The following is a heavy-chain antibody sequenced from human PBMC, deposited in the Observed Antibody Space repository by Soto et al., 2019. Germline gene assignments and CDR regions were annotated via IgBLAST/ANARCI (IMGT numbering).Heavy chain of an antibody. CDR3: GRVVEGATRHTDPDS. D-gene: IGHD2-21*01. CDR2: VYHNGGA. Sequence: QVHLQESGPGLVKPSETLSLTCTVSGVSIHNSHSFWAWIRQPPGKGLQFIASVYHNGGAHYNSSLKSRVTISVDTANNHVSLRMRSLTAADTAFYYCGRVVEGATRHTDPDSWGQGILVTVSS. J-gene: IGHJ5*01. V-gene: IGHV4-39*01. CDR1: GVSIHNSHSF.